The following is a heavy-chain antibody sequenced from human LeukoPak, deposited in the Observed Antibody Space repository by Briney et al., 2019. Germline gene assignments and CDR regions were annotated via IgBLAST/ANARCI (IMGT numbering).Heavy chain of an antibody. V-gene: IGHV4-34*01. J-gene: IGHJ5*02. Sequence: SETLSLTCAVYGGSFSGYYWSWISQPPGKGLEWIGEINHSGSTNYNPSLKNRVTISVDTSKNQFSLKMSSVTAADAADYYSGIAAPYRLWCGARERERWFDPWGQGTLVTVSS. CDR2: INHSGST. D-gene: IGHD3-10*01. CDR1: GGSFSGYY. CDR3: GIAAPYRLWCGARERERWFDP.